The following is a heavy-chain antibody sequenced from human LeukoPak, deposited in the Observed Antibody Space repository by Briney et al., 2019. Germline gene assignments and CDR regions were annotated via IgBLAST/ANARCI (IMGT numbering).Heavy chain of an antibody. CDR1: GYTFTGYY. Sequence: ASVKVSCKASGYTFTGYYMHWVRPAPGQGLEWMGWINPNSGGTNYAQKFQGRVTMTRDTSISTAYMELSRLRSDDTAVYYCARDGGGLNDIHADYWGQGTLVTVSS. J-gene: IGHJ4*02. CDR3: ARDGGGLNDIHADY. V-gene: IGHV1-2*02. CDR2: INPNSGGT. D-gene: IGHD3-9*01.